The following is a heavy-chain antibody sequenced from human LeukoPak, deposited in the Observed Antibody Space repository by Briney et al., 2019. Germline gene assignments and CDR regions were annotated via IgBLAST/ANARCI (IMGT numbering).Heavy chain of an antibody. CDR1: GFTVRSNH. CDR3: ARDLFRPKRWLQFGAFDI. V-gene: IGHV3-53*01. Sequence: PGGSLRLSCAASGFTVRSNHMSWVRQAPGKGLEWVSVIYSGGSTYYADSVKGRFTVSRDNSKNTLYLQMNSLRAEDTAVYYCARDLFRPKRWLQFGAFDIWGQGTMVTVSS. J-gene: IGHJ3*02. CDR2: IYSGGST. D-gene: IGHD5-24*01.